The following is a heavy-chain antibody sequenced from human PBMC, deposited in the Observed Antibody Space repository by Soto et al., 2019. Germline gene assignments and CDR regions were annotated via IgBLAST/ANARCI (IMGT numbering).Heavy chain of an antibody. Sequence: VQLVESGGGLVQPGGSLRLSCAASGFTFSSYEMNWVRQAPGKGLEWVSYISSSGSTIYYADSVKGRFTISRDNAKNSLYLQMNSLRAEDTAVYYCARSQHDYYGSGYAFDIWGQGTMVTVSS. V-gene: IGHV3-48*03. CDR1: GFTFSSYE. D-gene: IGHD3-10*01. J-gene: IGHJ3*02. CDR2: ISSSGSTI. CDR3: ARSQHDYYGSGYAFDI.